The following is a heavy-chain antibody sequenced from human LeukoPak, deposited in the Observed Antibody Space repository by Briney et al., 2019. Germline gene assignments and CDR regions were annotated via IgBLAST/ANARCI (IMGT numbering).Heavy chain of an antibody. CDR3: ARAAVAARWFDP. V-gene: IGHV4-61*02. CDR1: GGSISSGSYY. Sequence: SQTLSLTCTVSGGSISSGSYYWSWIRQPAGKGLEWTGRIYTSGSTNYNPSLKSRVTISVDTSKNQFSLKLSSVTAADTAVYYCARAAVAARWFDPWGQGTLVTVSS. CDR2: IYTSGST. J-gene: IGHJ5*02. D-gene: IGHD6-19*01.